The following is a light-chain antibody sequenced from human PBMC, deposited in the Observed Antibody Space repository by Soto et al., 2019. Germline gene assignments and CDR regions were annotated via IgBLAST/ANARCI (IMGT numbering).Light chain of an antibody. J-gene: IGLJ2*01. CDR3: CSYAGSGTLV. V-gene: IGLV2-23*01. CDR2: EGS. CDR1: SSDVGSYNL. Sequence: QSALTQPASVSGSPGQSITISCTGTSSDVGSYNLVSWYQQHPGKAPKLMIYEGSKWPSGISNRVSGSKSGNTASLPIAGLQDEDEADYYCCSYAGSGTLVFGGGTKLTVL.